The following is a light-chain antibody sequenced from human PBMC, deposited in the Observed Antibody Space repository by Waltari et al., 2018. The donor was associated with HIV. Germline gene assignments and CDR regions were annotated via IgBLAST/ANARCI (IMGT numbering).Light chain of an antibody. CDR2: EVS. Sequence: DIVMTQTPPSLSVTPGQPASISCKSSQSLLHSDGKTYLYWYLQRPGQPPQPLMYEVSTRFAGVPDRFSGSGSGTDFTLGISRVEAEDVGVYYCMQTVQLSWTFGQGTKVQIK. CDR3: MQTVQLSWT. V-gene: IGKV2D-29*01. J-gene: IGKJ1*01. CDR1: QSLLHSDGKTY.